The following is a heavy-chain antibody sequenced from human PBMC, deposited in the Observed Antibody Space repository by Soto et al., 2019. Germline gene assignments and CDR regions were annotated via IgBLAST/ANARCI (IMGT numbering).Heavy chain of an antibody. J-gene: IGHJ4*02. CDR1: GFTFSSYA. V-gene: IGHV3-30-3*01. CDR2: ISYDGSNK. Sequence: SLRLSCAASGFTFSSYAMHWVRQAPGKGLEWVAVISYDGSNKYYADSVKGRFTISRDNSKNTLYLQMNSLRAEDTAVYYCARARMDTAMVTPFDYWGQGTLVTVS. CDR3: ARARMDTAMVTPFDY. D-gene: IGHD5-18*01.